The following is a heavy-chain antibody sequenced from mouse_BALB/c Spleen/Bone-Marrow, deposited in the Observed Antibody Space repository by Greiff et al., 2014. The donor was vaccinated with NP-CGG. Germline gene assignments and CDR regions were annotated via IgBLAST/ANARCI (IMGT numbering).Heavy chain of an antibody. CDR3: ARDRGRYRYFDV. CDR1: GFTFSDYG. Sequence: EVMLVESGGGLVQPGGSRKLSCAASGFTFSDYGMAWVRQAPGKGPEWVAFTSNLAYSIYYADTVTGRFTISRENAKNTLYLEMSSLRSEDTAMYYCARDRGRYRYFDVWGAGTTVTVSS. CDR2: TSNLAYSI. D-gene: IGHD3-1*01. J-gene: IGHJ1*01. V-gene: IGHV5-15*02.